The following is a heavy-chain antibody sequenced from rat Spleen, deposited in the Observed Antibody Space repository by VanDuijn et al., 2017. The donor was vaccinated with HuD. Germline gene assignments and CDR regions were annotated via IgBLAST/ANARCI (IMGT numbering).Heavy chain of an antibody. CDR1: GYSITSAYR. J-gene: IGHJ3*01. Sequence: EVQLQESGPGLVKPSQSLSLTCSVTGYSITSAYRWNWIRKFPGNKLEWMGYINSAGNTNYNPSLKSRISISRDPSKNQFFLQVNSVTTEDSATYYCARSDGTHYYLPFIYWGQGTQVTVSS. CDR2: INSAGNT. V-gene: IGHV3-3*01. D-gene: IGHD1-12*02. CDR3: ARSDGTHYYLPFIY.